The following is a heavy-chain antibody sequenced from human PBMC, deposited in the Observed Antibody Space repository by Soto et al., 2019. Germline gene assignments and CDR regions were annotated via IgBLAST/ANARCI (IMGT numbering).Heavy chain of an antibody. CDR2: ISYDGSKK. Sequence: QVQLVESGGGVVQPGRSLRLSCAASGFTFSSYGMHWVRQAPGKGLEWVAVISYDGSKKYYADSVKGRFTISRDNSKNTLYLQMNSLRAEDTAVYYCAKEAVFGVVINYNWFDPWGQGTLVTVSS. V-gene: IGHV3-30*18. CDR1: GFTFSSYG. D-gene: IGHD3-3*01. J-gene: IGHJ5*02. CDR3: AKEAVFGVVINYNWFDP.